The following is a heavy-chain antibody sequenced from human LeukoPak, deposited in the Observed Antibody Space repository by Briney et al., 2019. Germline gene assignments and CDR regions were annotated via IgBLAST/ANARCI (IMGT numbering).Heavy chain of an antibody. CDR1: GGTFSSYT. D-gene: IGHD5-18*01. Sequence: SVKVSCKASGGTFSSYTISWVRQAPGQGLEWMGRIIPILGIANYAQKFQGRVTVTADKSTSTAYMELSSLRSEDTAVYYCARGGDTAMVTPYGMDVWGQGTTVTVSS. CDR2: IIPILGIA. J-gene: IGHJ6*02. V-gene: IGHV1-69*02. CDR3: ARGGDTAMVTPYGMDV.